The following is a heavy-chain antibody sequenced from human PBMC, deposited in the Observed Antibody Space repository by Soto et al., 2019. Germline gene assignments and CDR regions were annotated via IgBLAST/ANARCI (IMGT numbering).Heavy chain of an antibody. CDR3: ANGYSSSWYRYYYYYYGMDV. Sequence: SVKVSCKASGGTFSSYAISWVRQAPGQGLEWMGGIIPIFGTANYAQKFQGRVTITADESTSTAYMELSSLRSEDTAVYYCANGYSSSWYRYYYYYYGMDVWGQGTTVTVSS. V-gene: IGHV1-69*13. J-gene: IGHJ6*02. D-gene: IGHD6-13*01. CDR2: IIPIFGTA. CDR1: GGTFSSYA.